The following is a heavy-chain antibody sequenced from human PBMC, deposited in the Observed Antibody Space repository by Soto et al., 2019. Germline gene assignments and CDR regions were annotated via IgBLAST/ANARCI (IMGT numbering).Heavy chain of an antibody. CDR2: MNPNSGNT. V-gene: IGHV1-8*02. J-gene: IGHJ4*02. Sequence: ASVKVSCKASGYTFTTYDINWVRQAAGQGLVWMGWMNPNSGNTGYAQKFQDRVTMTRDTSISTAYMELSDLRSEDTAIYYCARGQYFSDSSGYDDYWGQGTQVTVSS. CDR3: ARGQYFSDSSGYDDY. CDR1: GYTFTTYD. D-gene: IGHD3-22*01.